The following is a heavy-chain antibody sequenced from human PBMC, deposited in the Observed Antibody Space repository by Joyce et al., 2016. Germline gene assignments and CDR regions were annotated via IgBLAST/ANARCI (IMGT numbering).Heavy chain of an antibody. CDR1: GTSISSVVYY. Sequence: QVQLQESGPGLVMPSQTLSLTCSVSGTSISSVVYYWSWVRQDPGKGLEWIGFMYYSGHTFYSPSLKSRVTISMDKSKNQFSLDLTSVTAADTAVYYCATNTKGNSRFDYWGQGTLVTVSS. V-gene: IGHV4-31*03. D-gene: IGHD2-21*01. CDR3: ATNTKGNSRFDY. J-gene: IGHJ4*02. CDR2: MYYSGHT.